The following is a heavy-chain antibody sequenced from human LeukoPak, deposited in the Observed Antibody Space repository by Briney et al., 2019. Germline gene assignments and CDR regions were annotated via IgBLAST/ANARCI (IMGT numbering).Heavy chain of an antibody. CDR3: ARNELISSNYYYYGMDV. CDR2: INYSGNA. V-gene: IGHV4-31*03. Sequence: SETLSLTCTVSGGSISSGGNYWTWIRQNPGKGLEWIGYINYSGNAYYNPSLKSRVTISVDTSKSQFSLKLSSVTAADTAVYYCARNELISSNYYYYGMDVWGQGTTVTVSS. J-gene: IGHJ6*02. CDR1: GGSISSGGNY.